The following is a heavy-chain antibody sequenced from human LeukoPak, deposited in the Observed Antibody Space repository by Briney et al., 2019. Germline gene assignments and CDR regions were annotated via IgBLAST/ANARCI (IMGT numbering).Heavy chain of an antibody. D-gene: IGHD4-11*01. J-gene: IGHJ4*02. CDR1: GYSISSGYY. V-gene: IGHV4-38-2*01. CDR2: IYHSGST. CDR3: ARLYSDYGYYFDY. Sequence: PSETLSLTCAVSGYSISSGYYWGWIRQPPGKGLEWIGSIYHSGSTYYNPSLKSRVTISVDTSKNQFSLKLSSVTAADTAVYYCARLYSDYGYYFDYWGQGTLVTVSS.